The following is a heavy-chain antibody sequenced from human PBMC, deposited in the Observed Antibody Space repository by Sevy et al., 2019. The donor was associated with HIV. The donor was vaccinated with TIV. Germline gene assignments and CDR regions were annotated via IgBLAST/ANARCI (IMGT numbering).Heavy chain of an antibody. CDR1: GGSITSLY. Sequence: SETLSLTCTVSGGSITSLYWNWIRQPPGKGLEWIANIYYNGHINYNPSLKSRVTLSLDTSKNQFSLRLISVTAADTAMYYCAGENAWGRGYSWGQGTLVTVSS. V-gene: IGHV4-59*08. D-gene: IGHD1-26*01. CDR3: AGENAWGRGYS. J-gene: IGHJ4*02. CDR2: IYYNGHI.